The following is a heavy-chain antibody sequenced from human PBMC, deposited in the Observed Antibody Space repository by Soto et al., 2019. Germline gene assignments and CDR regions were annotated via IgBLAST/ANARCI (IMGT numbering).Heavy chain of an antibody. CDR1: GGSVSSGPYY. J-gene: IGHJ4*02. Sequence: QLQLQESGPGLVKPSETLSLMCTVSGGSVSSGPYYWGWIRQPPGKGLEWIASIYNSGSTVYNPSLKSRVTISVDTSNNHFSLKLSSVTVADTAVYFCATNSSGYASDYWGQGTLVTVSS. D-gene: IGHD3-22*01. CDR2: IYNSGST. CDR3: ATNSSGYASDY. V-gene: IGHV4-39*02.